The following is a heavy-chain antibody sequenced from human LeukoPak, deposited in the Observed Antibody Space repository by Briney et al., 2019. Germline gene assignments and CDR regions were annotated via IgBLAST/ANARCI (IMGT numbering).Heavy chain of an antibody. Sequence: SETLSLTCAVYGGSFSGYYWSWIRQPPGKGLEWIGEINHGGSTNYNPSLKSRVTISVDTSKNQFSLKLSSVTAADTAVYYCARGPRMTRTYYYYYGMDVWGQGTTVTVSS. CDR1: GGSFSGYY. V-gene: IGHV4-34*01. CDR2: INHGGST. J-gene: IGHJ6*02. CDR3: ARGPRMTRTYYYYYGMDV. D-gene: IGHD2-15*01.